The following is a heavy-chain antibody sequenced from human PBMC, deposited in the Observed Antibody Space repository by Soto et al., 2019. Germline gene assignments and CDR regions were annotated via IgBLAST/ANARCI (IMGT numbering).Heavy chain of an antibody. J-gene: IGHJ4*02. V-gene: IGHV3-30-3*01. CDR1: GFTFSSYA. Sequence: PGGSLRLSCAASGFTFSSYAMHWVRQAPGKGLEWVAVISYDGSNKYYADSVKGRFTISRDNSKNTLYLQMNSLRAEDTAVYYCASPRTLVGAIFDYWGQGTLVTVSS. CDR2: ISYDGSNK. CDR3: ASPRTLVGAIFDY. D-gene: IGHD1-26*01.